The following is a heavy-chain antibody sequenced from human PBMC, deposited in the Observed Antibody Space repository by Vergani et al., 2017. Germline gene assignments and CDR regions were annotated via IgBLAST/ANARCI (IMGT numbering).Heavy chain of an antibody. D-gene: IGHD3-3*01. V-gene: IGHV1-69*12. J-gene: IGHJ6*03. CDR1: GGTFSSYA. Sequence: QVQLVQSGAEVKKPGSSVKVSCKASGGTFSSYAISWVRQAPGPGLEWMGGIIPIFGTANYAQKFQGRVTITADESTITAYMELSRLRSEDTAVYYCARELITIVGVEYYYYYYMDVWGKGTTVTVSS. CDR3: ARELITIVGVEYYYYYYMDV. CDR2: IIPIFGTA.